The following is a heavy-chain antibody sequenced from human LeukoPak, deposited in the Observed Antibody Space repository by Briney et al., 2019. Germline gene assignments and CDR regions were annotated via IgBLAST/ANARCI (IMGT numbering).Heavy chain of an antibody. D-gene: IGHD6-19*01. Sequence: PGGSLRLSRAASGFTFSSYWMSWVRQAPGKGLEWVANIKQDGSEKYYVDSVKGRFTISRDNAKNSLYLQMNSLRAEDTAVYYCARDKDSSGWYTDTFDYWGQGTLVTVSS. J-gene: IGHJ4*02. CDR3: ARDKDSSGWYTDTFDY. CDR1: GFTFSSYW. CDR2: IKQDGSEK. V-gene: IGHV3-7*01.